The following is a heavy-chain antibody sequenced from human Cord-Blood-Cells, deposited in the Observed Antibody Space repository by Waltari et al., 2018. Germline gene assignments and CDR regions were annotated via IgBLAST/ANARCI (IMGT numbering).Heavy chain of an antibody. J-gene: IGHJ4*02. CDR1: GGSFSGYY. Sequence: QVQLQQWGAGLLKPSETLSLTCAVYGGSFSGYYWSWSRQPPGKGLEWIGEINHSGSTNYNPSLKSRVTISVDTSKNQFSLKLSSVTAADTAVYYCARGQLGRPGYWGQGTLVTVSS. D-gene: IGHD1-1*01. CDR2: INHSGST. CDR3: ARGQLGRPGY. V-gene: IGHV4-34*01.